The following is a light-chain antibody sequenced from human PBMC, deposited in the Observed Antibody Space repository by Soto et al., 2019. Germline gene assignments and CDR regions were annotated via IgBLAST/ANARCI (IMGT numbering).Light chain of an antibody. V-gene: IGKV3-15*01. CDR1: QSVGST. Sequence: EIVLTQSPATLSVSPGDRVTLSCRASQSVGSTLALYQQKPSQPPRLLIRGASTRATGVPARFGGSGSGTEFTLTIHSLQSEDFAVYFCQHYSNWLSFGGGTKVDIK. J-gene: IGKJ4*01. CDR3: QHYSNWLS. CDR2: GAS.